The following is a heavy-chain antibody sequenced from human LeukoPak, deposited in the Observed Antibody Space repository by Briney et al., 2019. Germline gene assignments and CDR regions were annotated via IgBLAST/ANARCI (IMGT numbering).Heavy chain of an antibody. CDR3: ATAETNYDSSGRLYYYGMDV. V-gene: IGHV3-53*01. CDR1: GFTFSSYA. D-gene: IGHD3-22*01. CDR2: IYSGGST. Sequence: GGSLRLSCAASGFTFSSYAMSWVRQAPGKGLEWVSIIYSGGSTYYADSVKGRFTISRDNSKNTLYLQMNSLRAEDTALYYCATAETNYDSSGRLYYYGMDVWGQGTTVTVSS. J-gene: IGHJ6*02.